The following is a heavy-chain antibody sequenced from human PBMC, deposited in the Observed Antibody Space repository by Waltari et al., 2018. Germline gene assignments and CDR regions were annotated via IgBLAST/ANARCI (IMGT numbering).Heavy chain of an antibody. D-gene: IGHD3-3*01. CDR1: GGSISSYY. V-gene: IGHV4-4*07. CDR2: IYTSGST. J-gene: IGHJ6*02. Sequence: QVQLQESGPGLVKPSETLSLTCTVSGGSISSYYWSWIRQPAGKGLEWIGRIYTSGSTNYNPSLKSRVTMSVDTSKNQFSLKLSSVTAADTAVYYCARDPTPTIRCVEWSPDGMDVWGQGTTVTVSS. CDR3: ARDPTPTIRCVEWSPDGMDV.